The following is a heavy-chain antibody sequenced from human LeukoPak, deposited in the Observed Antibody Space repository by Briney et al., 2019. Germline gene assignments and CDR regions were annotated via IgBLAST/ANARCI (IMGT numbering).Heavy chain of an antibody. CDR3: ARSYGSGRIDWFDP. Sequence: PSETLSLTCAVYGGSFSGYYWSWIRQPPGKGLEWIGEINHSGSTNYNPSLKSRVTISVDTSKNQFSLKLSSVTAADTAVYYCARSYGSGRIDWFDPWGQGTLATVSS. CDR1: GGSFSGYY. CDR2: INHSGST. D-gene: IGHD3-10*01. J-gene: IGHJ5*02. V-gene: IGHV4-34*01.